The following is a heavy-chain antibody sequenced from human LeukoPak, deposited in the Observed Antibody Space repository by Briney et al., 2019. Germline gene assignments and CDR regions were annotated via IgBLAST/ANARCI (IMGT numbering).Heavy chain of an antibody. D-gene: IGHD3-9*01. Sequence: ASVKVSCKASGYTFTGYYMHWVRQAPGQGLEWMGWINPNSGGTNYAQNFQGRVTMTRDTSISTAYMELSRLRSDDTAVYYCARDDDILTGYASGTWFDPWGQRTLVTVSS. J-gene: IGHJ5*02. CDR1: GYTFTGYY. CDR3: ARDDDILTGYASGTWFDP. V-gene: IGHV1-2*02. CDR2: INPNSGGT.